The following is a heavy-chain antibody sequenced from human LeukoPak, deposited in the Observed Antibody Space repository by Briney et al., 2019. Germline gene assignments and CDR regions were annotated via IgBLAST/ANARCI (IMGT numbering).Heavy chain of an antibody. CDR3: ARHRAARGPGFDY. J-gene: IGHJ4*02. CDR1: GGSISSGGYY. CDR2: INHSGST. V-gene: IGHV4-39*01. Sequence: PSETLSLTCTVSGGSISSGGYYWSWIRQPPGKGLEWIGEINHSGSTNYNPSLKSRVTISVDTSKNQFSLKLSSVTAADTAVYYCARHRAARGPGFDYWGQGTLVTVSS. D-gene: IGHD6-6*01.